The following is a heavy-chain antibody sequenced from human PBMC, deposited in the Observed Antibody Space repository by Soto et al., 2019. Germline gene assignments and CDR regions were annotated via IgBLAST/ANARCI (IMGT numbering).Heavy chain of an antibody. CDR2: IYYSGST. V-gene: IGHV4-39*01. Sequence: SETLSLTCTVSGGSISSSSYYWGWIRQPPGKGLEWIGSIYYSGSTYYNPSLKSRVTISVDTSKNQFSLKLSSVTAADTAVYYCASGNIAVAGNNWFDPWGQGTLVTVSS. CDR1: GGSISSSSYY. D-gene: IGHD6-19*01. J-gene: IGHJ5*02. CDR3: ASGNIAVAGNNWFDP.